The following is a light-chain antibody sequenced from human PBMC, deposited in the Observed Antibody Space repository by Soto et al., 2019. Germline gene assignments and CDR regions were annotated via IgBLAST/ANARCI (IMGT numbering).Light chain of an antibody. Sequence: EIVLTQSPATLSLSPGERATLSCRASQSVRSDYLAWYRHNPGQPPRLLIYDASTRAPGIPDRFSGSGSGTDITITIGRLEPEDFAVYNWQQYGSYTAFGQGTRVESK. V-gene: IGKV3-20*01. CDR1: QSVRSDY. J-gene: IGKJ1*01. CDR2: DAS. CDR3: QQYGSYTA.